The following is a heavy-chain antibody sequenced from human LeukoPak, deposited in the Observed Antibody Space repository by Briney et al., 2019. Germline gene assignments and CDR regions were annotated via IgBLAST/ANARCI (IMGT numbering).Heavy chain of an antibody. V-gene: IGHV4-39*01. CDR3: ARHEENEMQQQLVDAFDI. CDR2: IYYSGST. D-gene: IGHD6-13*01. J-gene: IGHJ3*02. CDR1: GGSISSSSYY. Sequence: PSETLSLTCTVSGGSISSSSYYWGWIRQPPGKGLEWIGSIYYSGSTYYNPSLKSRVTISVDTSKNQFSLKLSSVTAADTAVYYCARHEENEMQQQLVDAFDIWGQGTMVTVSS.